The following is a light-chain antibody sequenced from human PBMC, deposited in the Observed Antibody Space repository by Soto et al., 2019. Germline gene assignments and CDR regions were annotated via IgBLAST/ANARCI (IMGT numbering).Light chain of an antibody. CDR3: QQYHNWPA. Sequence: EIVMTQSPATLSVSPGERATLSCRASQSVFSSLAWYQQKPGKAPRLLIYGAATRATGIPARFSGSGSGTEFTLTISRLQSEDFAVYYCQQYHNWPAFGQGTKVEIK. CDR2: GAA. CDR1: QSVFSS. V-gene: IGKV3-15*01. J-gene: IGKJ1*01.